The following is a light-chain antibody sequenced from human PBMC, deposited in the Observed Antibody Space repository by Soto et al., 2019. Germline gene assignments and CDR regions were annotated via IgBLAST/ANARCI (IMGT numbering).Light chain of an antibody. CDR3: SSYTSSSRGWV. CDR2: EVS. Sequence: QSVLTQPASVSGSPGQSITISCTGTSSDVGGYNYVSWYQQHPGKAPKLMIYEVSNRPSGVSNRFSGSKSGNTASLTISGLQAEDEADYYCSSYTSSSRGWVFGGGTKVTVL. V-gene: IGLV2-14*01. CDR1: SSDVGGYNY. J-gene: IGLJ3*02.